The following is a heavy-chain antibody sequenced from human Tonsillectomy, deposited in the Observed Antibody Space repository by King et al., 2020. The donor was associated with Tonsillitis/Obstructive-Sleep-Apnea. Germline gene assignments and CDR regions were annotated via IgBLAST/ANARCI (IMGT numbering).Heavy chain of an antibody. J-gene: IGHJ3*02. D-gene: IGHD4-23*01. V-gene: IGHV3-53*01. CDR3: ARGPTVDNDAFDI. Sequence: VQLVVSGGGLIQPGGSLRLSCAASGFTVSSNYMSWVRQAPGKGLEWVSVIYSGGSTYYADSVKGRFTISRDNSKNTLYLQVNSLRAEDTAVYYCARGPTVDNDAFDIWGQGTMVTVSS. CDR1: GFTVSSNY. CDR2: IYSGGST.